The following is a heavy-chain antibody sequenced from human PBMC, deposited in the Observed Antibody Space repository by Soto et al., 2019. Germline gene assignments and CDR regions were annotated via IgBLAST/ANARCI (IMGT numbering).Heavy chain of an antibody. Sequence: EVQLLESGGGSVQPGGSLRLSCAASGFTFSSYVMSWVRQAPGKGLEWVSGLSGRGGSTYYADSVKGRFTISRDHSRNTLYLQMNSLRAEGTAVDYCAQPIAEYYYGSGSLVYWGQGTLVTVSS. V-gene: IGHV3-23*01. CDR1: GFTFSSYV. CDR2: LSGRGGST. D-gene: IGHD3-10*01. CDR3: AQPIAEYYYGSGSLVY. J-gene: IGHJ4*02.